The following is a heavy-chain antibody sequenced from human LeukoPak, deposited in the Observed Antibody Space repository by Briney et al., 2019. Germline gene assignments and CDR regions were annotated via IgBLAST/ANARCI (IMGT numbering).Heavy chain of an antibody. D-gene: IGHD3-22*01. CDR1: GFTFSSYA. J-gene: IGHJ4*02. Sequence: GGSLRLSCAASGFTFSSYAMHWVRQAPGKGLEGVALISYDGTNKFYEDSVKGRFTISRDNSKNKLFLQVNSLRAEDTAVYYCARDLTGWGESSGYSDYWGQGTLVTVSS. CDR2: ISYDGTNK. V-gene: IGHV3-30*01. CDR3: ARDLTGWGESSGYSDY.